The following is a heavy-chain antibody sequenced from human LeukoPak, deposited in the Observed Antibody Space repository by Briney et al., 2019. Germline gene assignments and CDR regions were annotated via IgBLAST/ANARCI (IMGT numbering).Heavy chain of an antibody. V-gene: IGHV3-66*01. CDR3: AKDDAWIQFGD. J-gene: IGHJ4*02. CDR2: IYTGGDT. CDR1: GFTVRSNY. D-gene: IGHD5-24*01. Sequence: GGSLRLSCAASGFTVRSNYMSWVRQAPGKGLEWVSVIYTGGDTYCADSVKGRFTISRDNSENTLDLQMNSLRPEDTAVYYCAKDDAWIQFGDWGRGTLVTVSS.